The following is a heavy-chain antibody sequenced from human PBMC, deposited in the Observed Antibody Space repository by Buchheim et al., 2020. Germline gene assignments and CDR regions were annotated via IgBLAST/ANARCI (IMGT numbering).Heavy chain of an antibody. Sequence: EVQLVQSGAEVKKPGESLRISCKASGYSFINYWIIWVRQMPGKGLERMGRIDPSDAYTSYSPSLQGHVTIQTDKSISTASPQWNSLKASDTAVYYCARHVRGYSYSPNSDYWGQGTL. CDR2: IDPSDAYT. CDR1: GYSFINYW. V-gene: IGHV5-10-1*01. CDR3: ARHVRGYSYSPNSDY. J-gene: IGHJ4*02. D-gene: IGHD5-18*01.